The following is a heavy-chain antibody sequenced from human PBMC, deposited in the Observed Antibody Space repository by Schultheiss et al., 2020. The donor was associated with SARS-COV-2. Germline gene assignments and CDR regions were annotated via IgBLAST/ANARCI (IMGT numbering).Heavy chain of an antibody. CDR2: ISGSGGST. D-gene: IGHD2-15*01. Sequence: GGSLRLSCAASGFTFSSYAMSWVRQAPGKGLEWVSAISGSGGSTYYADSVKGRFTISRDNAKNSLYLQMNSLRAEDTAVYYCARGFGGSCLGYWGQGTLVTVSS. CDR3: ARGFGGSCLGY. V-gene: IGHV3-23*01. CDR1: GFTFSSYA. J-gene: IGHJ4*02.